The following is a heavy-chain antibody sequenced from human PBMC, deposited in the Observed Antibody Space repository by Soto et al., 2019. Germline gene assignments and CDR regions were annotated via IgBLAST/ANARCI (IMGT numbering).Heavy chain of an antibody. Sequence: QVQLVQSGAGVKKPGSSVTVSCKASGGTFSSYAISWVRQAPGQGLEWMGGILPIFGTANYAQKFQGRVTITADESTSTAYMELSSLRSDDTAVYYYARGYGGNAPMCDYWGQGTLVTVSS. CDR3: ARGYGGNAPMCDY. V-gene: IGHV1-69*12. CDR2: ILPIFGTA. D-gene: IGHD2-15*01. CDR1: GGTFSSYA. J-gene: IGHJ4*02.